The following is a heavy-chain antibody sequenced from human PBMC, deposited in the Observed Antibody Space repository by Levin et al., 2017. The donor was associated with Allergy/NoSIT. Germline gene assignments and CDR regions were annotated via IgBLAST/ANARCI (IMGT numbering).Heavy chain of an antibody. CDR2: IVVGSGNT. J-gene: IGHJ1*01. V-gene: IGHV1-58*01. Sequence: ASVKVSCKASGFTFTSSAVQWVRQARGQRLEWIGWIVVGSGNTNYAQKFQERVTITRDMSTSTAYMELSSLRSEDTAVYYCAADRHSSGWYGAEYFQHWGQGTLVTVSS. D-gene: IGHD6-19*01. CDR1: GFTFTSSA. CDR3: AADRHSSGWYGAEYFQH.